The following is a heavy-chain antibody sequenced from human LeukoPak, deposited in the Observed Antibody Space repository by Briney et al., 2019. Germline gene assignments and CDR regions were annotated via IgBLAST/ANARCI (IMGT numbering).Heavy chain of an antibody. V-gene: IGHV5-51*01. Sequence: GESLEISCRGSGYSFTSYWIGWVRQMPGKGLEWMGIIYPGDSDTRYSPSFQGQVTISADKSISTAYLQWSSLKASDTAMYYCARKDSSSWTPFDYWGQGTLVTVSS. CDR1: GYSFTSYW. CDR3: ARKDSSSWTPFDY. CDR2: IYPGDSDT. D-gene: IGHD6-13*01. J-gene: IGHJ4*02.